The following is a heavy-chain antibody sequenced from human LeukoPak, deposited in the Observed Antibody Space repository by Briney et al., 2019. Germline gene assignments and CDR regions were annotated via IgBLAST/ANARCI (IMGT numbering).Heavy chain of an antibody. J-gene: IGHJ4*02. Sequence: PGGSLRLSCAASGFTFSSYAMSWVRQASGKGLEWVSVMSDSGAYTYYADSVKGRFTISRDNSKNTLYLQMNSLRVEDTAIYYCAKGGRKTDYWGQGTLVTVSS. CDR1: GFTFSSYA. CDR3: AKGGRKTDY. V-gene: IGHV3-23*01. CDR2: MSDSGAYT.